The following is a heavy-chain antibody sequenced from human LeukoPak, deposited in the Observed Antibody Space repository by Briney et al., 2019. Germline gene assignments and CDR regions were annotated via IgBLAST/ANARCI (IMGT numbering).Heavy chain of an antibody. CDR1: GVSISSSGYY. V-gene: IGHV4-39*01. Sequence: PSETLSLTCTVSGVSISSSGYYWGWIRQPPGKGLEWIGSISYTGSAYYNPSLRSRLTIAVDTSKNQFSLKLSSVTAADTALYYCARRLPRLQQKWFDPWGQGTLVTVAS. CDR3: ARRLPRLQQKWFDP. J-gene: IGHJ5*02. CDR2: ISYTGSA.